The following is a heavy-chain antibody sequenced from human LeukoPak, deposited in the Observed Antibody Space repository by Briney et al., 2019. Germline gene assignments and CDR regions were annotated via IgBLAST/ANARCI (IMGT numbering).Heavy chain of an antibody. V-gene: IGHV3-21*01. Sequence: GASLRLSCAASGFTFSSYAMSWVRQAPGKGLEWVSSISSSSSYIYYADSVKGRFTISRDNAKNSLYLRMNSLRAEDTAVYYCARDSVLGFLDYWGQGTLVTVSS. J-gene: IGHJ4*02. CDR3: ARDSVLGFLDY. CDR2: ISSSSSYI. D-gene: IGHD3-3*01. CDR1: GFTFSSYA.